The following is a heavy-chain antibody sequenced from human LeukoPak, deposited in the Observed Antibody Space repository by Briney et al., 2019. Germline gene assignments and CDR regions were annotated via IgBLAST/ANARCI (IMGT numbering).Heavy chain of an antibody. Sequence: SETLSLTCTVSGGSISSHYWSWIRQPPGKELEWIGYIYYSGSTKYNPSLKSRVTISVDTSESQFSLKLSSVTAADTAVYYCARLYDSSGYTNWLDPWGQGTLVTVSS. CDR3: ARLYDSSGYTNWLDP. CDR1: GGSISSHY. J-gene: IGHJ5*02. D-gene: IGHD3-22*01. V-gene: IGHV4-59*11. CDR2: IYYSGST.